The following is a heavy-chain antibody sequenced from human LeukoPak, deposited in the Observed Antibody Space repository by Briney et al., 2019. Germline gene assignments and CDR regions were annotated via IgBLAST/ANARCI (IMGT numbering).Heavy chain of an antibody. CDR1: GGSLSSYY. V-gene: IGHV4-59*12. D-gene: IGHD6-6*01. Sequence: PSETLSLTCTVSGGSLSSYYWSWVRQPPGKGLEWRGYIYYSGSTNYNPSLKSRVTISVDTSKHQFSLKLSSVTAADTAVYYCARVMKTPVAARPPYNWFDPWGQGTLVTVSS. CDR3: ARVMKTPVAARPPYNWFDP. CDR2: IYYSGST. J-gene: IGHJ5*02.